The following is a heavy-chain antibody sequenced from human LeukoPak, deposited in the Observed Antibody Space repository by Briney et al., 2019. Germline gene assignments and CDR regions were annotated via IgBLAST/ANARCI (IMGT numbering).Heavy chain of an antibody. V-gene: IGHV3-7*01. D-gene: IGHD3-22*01. CDR1: RFTFSSYW. CDR3: ARAKGYYYDSSGYYYGDY. CDR2: IKQDGSEK. Sequence: GGSLRLSCAASRFTFSSYWMSWVRQAPGKGLERVSNIKQDGSEKYYVDSVKGRFTISRDNAKNSLYLQMNSLRAEDTAVYYCARAKGYYYDSSGYYYGDYWGQGTLVTVSS. J-gene: IGHJ4*02.